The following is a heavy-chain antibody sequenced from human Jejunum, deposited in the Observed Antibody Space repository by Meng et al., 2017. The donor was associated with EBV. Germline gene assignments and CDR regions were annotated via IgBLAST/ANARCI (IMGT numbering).Heavy chain of an antibody. Sequence: QVQLQESGPGLVKPSGTLSRTCAVSGGSITSTNWWSWVRQPPGKGLEWIGEIQHSGRTNYNPSLKSRVTISVDKSKNQFSLELSSVTAADTAVYFCASVGYYDSSGYFTDYWGQGTLVTVSS. V-gene: IGHV4-4*02. J-gene: IGHJ4*02. CDR1: GGSITSTNW. CDR3: ASVGYYDSSGYFTDY. CDR2: IQHSGRT. D-gene: IGHD3-22*01.